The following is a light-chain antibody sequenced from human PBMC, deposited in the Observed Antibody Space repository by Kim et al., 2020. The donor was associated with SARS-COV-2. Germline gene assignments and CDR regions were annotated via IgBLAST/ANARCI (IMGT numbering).Light chain of an antibody. Sequence: QSALTQPASVSGSPGQSITISCIGTSSDVGGFNYVSWYQQHPGKAPKLMIYDVSNRPSGVSNRFSGSKSGYTASLTISGLQAEDEADYYCNSYTSSDTLVLFGGGTQLTVL. CDR3: NSYTSSDTLVL. CDR1: SSDVGGFNY. V-gene: IGLV2-14*03. CDR2: DVS. J-gene: IGLJ2*01.